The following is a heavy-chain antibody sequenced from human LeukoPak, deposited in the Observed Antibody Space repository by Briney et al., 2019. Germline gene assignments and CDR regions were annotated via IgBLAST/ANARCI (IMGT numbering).Heavy chain of an antibody. CDR1: GFTFSSYG. Sequence: PGGSLRLPCAASGFTFSSYGMHWVRQAPGKGLEWVAVISYDGSNKYYADSVKGRFTISRDNSKNTLYLQMNSLRAEDTAVYYCAKSSRGSGYYVVFDYWGQGTLVTVSS. V-gene: IGHV3-30*18. CDR2: ISYDGSNK. D-gene: IGHD3-22*01. J-gene: IGHJ4*02. CDR3: AKSSRGSGYYVVFDY.